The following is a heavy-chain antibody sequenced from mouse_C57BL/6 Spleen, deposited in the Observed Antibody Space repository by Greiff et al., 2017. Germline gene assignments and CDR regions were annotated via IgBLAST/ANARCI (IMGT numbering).Heavy chain of an antibody. CDR2: ISDGGSYT. CDR1: GFTFSSYA. CDR3: ARRLLLYYAMDY. D-gene: IGHD2-3*01. Sequence: EVKVVESGGGLVKPGGSLKLSCAASGFTFSSYAMSWVRQTPEKRLEWVATISDGGSYTYYPDNVKGRFTISRDNAKNNLYLQMSHLKSEDTAMYYCARRLLLYYAMDYWGQGTSVTVSS. J-gene: IGHJ4*01. V-gene: IGHV5-4*03.